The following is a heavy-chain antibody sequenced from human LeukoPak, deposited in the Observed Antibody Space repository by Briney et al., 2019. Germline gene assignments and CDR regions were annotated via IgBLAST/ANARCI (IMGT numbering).Heavy chain of an antibody. J-gene: IGHJ4*02. Sequence: GSLRLSCAASGFTFSNYWMSWVRQAPGKGLEWVANINQDGSEKYYVDSVKGRFAVSRDNAKNSLYLQMNSLRAEDRAVYYCARGGYSGLNFDYWGQGTLVTVSS. CDR3: ARGGYSGLNFDY. V-gene: IGHV3-7*03. D-gene: IGHD5-12*01. CDR1: GFTFSNYW. CDR2: INQDGSEK.